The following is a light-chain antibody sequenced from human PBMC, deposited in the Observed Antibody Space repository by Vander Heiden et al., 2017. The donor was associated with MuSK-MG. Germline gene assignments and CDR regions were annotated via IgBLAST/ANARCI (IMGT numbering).Light chain of an antibody. Sequence: DIQVTQSPSTLSASVGDRVIITCRAGRSIGDWLAWYQHKPGKAPKLLIQKASILLSGVPSRFTGSGSGTEFTLTISSLQPDDFATYYCQQYQRSSWTFGQGTKVEIK. CDR3: QQYQRSSWT. J-gene: IGKJ1*01. CDR2: KAS. V-gene: IGKV1-5*03. CDR1: RSIGDW.